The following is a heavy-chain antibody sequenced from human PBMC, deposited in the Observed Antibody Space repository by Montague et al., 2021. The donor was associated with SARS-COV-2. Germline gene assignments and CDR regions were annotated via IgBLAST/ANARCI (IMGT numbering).Heavy chain of an antibody. CDR2: INHSGST. CDR1: GESFSGYY. CDR3: ARPSCSSTSCYGPLWY. V-gene: IGHV4-34*01. D-gene: IGHD2-2*01. Sequence: SETLSLTCAVYGESFSGYYWSWSRQPPGKGLEWIGEINHSGSTNSNPSLKSRLTISVDTSKNQFSLKLSSVTAADTAVYYCARPSCSSTSCYGPLWYWGQGTLVTVSS. J-gene: IGHJ4*02.